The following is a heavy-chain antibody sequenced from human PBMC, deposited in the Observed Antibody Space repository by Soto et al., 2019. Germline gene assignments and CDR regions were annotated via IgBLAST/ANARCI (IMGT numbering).Heavy chain of an antibody. D-gene: IGHD3-10*01. CDR1: SGSISSYY. J-gene: IGHJ6*02. CDR3: ARYHYGYYGSGNYYPFYFYGMDV. CDR2: IYYSGTT. V-gene: IGHV4-39*01. Sequence: QLQLQESGPGLVKPSETLSLTCTVSSGSISSYYWGWIRQPPGKGLEWIGSIYYSGTTFYNPSLKSRVTISVDMSKNQFSLRLSSVTAADTAVYYCARYHYGYYGSGNYYPFYFYGMDVWGQGTTVTVSS.